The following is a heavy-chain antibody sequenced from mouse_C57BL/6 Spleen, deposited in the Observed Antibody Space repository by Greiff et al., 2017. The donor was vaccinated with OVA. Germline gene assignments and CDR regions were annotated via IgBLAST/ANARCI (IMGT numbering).Heavy chain of an antibody. V-gene: IGHV5-17*01. CDR2: ISSGSSTI. CDR1: GFTFSDYG. CDR3: ARDYGSRDYAMDY. J-gene: IGHJ4*01. D-gene: IGHD1-1*01. Sequence: EVNVVESGGGLVKPGGSLKLSCAASGFTFSDYGMHWVRQAPEKGLEWVAYISSGSSTIYYADTVKGRFTISRDNAKNTLFLQMTSLRSEDTAMYYCARDYGSRDYAMDYWGQGTSVTVSS.